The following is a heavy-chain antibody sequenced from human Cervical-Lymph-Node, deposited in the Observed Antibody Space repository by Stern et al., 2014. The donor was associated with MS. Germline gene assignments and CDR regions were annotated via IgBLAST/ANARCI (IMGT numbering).Heavy chain of an antibody. D-gene: IGHD1-26*01. V-gene: IGHV4-61*02. CDR3: ATTRWDLFTWNWFDP. J-gene: IGHJ5*02. CDR2: IHDSGST. CDR1: GGSISSSGYY. Sequence: QVQLVQSGPGLVKPSQTLSLTCTVSGGSISSSGYYWSWIRQPADKGLEWIGRIHDSGSTYYKPSLKSRPTISMDTAKNQSPPNLPSVTAADTAVYYCATTRWDLFTWNWFDPWGQGTLVTVSS.